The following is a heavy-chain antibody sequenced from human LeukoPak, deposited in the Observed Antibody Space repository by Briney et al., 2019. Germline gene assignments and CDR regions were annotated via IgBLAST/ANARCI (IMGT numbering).Heavy chain of an antibody. D-gene: IGHD3-16*01. Sequence: HPGGSLRLSCAASRFTFSSYGMHWVRQAPGKGLKWVAFIRYDGSNKHYADSVKGRFTISRDNSKNTLYLQMNSLRAEDTAVYYCAKVYAFGGTPLHHDAFHIWGQGTMVTVSS. CDR3: AKVYAFGGTPLHHDAFHI. CDR1: RFTFSSYG. V-gene: IGHV3-30*02. CDR2: IRYDGSNK. J-gene: IGHJ3*02.